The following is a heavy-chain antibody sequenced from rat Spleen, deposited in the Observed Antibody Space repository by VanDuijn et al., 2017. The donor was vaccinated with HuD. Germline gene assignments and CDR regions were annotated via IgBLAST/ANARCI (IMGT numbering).Heavy chain of an antibody. J-gene: IGHJ2*01. V-gene: IGHV5-25*01. CDR3: ARHIDYFDY. Sequence: EVQMVESGGGLVKPLRSLKLSCAASGFTFSNYFMAWVRQAPTKGLEWVASISPSGGNTYYPDSVRGRFTISRDNAKSTLYLQMDSLRSEDTATYYCARHIDYFDYWGQGVMVTVSS. CDR1: GFTFSNYF. CDR2: ISPSGGNT.